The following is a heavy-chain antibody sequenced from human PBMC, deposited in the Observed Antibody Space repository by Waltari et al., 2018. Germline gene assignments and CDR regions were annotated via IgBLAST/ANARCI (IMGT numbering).Heavy chain of an antibody. CDR1: GGSISSSSYY. CDR3: ASIAARPDFDY. V-gene: IGHV4-39*01. J-gene: IGHJ4*02. CDR2: IYDSGST. Sequence: QLQLQESGPGLVKPSETLSLTCTVSGGSISSSSYYWGWIRQPPGKGLEWIGSIYDSGSTYYNPSLKSRVTISVDTSKNQFSLKLSSVTAADTAVYYCASIAARPDFDYWGQGTLVTVSS. D-gene: IGHD6-6*01.